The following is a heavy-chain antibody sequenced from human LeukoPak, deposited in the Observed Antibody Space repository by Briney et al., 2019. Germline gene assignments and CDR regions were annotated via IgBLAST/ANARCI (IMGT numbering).Heavy chain of an antibody. D-gene: IGHD3-3*01. CDR3: ARGTYYTFWSGSFDP. J-gene: IGHJ5*02. CDR2: INAGNGNT. V-gene: IGHV1-3*01. CDR1: GYTFTNYA. Sequence: ASVKVSCKASGYTFTNYALHWVRQAPGQRFEWMGWINAGNGNTKHSQKFQGRVTITRDTSANTAYMQLSSLRSEDTAVYYCARGTYYTFWSGSFDPWGQGTLVTVSS.